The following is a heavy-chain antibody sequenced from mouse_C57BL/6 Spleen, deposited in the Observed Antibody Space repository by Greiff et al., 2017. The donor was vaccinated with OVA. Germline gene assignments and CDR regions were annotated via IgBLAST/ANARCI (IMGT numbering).Heavy chain of an antibody. V-gene: IGHV1-7*01. CDR2: INPSSGYT. J-gene: IGHJ2*01. CDR1: GYTFTSYW. Sequence: QVQLQQSGAELAKPGASVQLSCKASGYTFTSYWMHWVQQRPGQGLEWIGYINPSSGYTKYNQKFKDKATLTVDKSSSTAYMQLSSLTYEDSAVYYCARIYYYGSSSFDYWGQGTTLTVSS. D-gene: IGHD1-1*01. CDR3: ARIYYYGSSSFDY.